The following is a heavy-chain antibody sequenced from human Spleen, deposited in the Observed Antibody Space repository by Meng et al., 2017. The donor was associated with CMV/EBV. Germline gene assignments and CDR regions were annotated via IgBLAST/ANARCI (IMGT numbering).Heavy chain of an antibody. CDR3: ASTVSTLYYYYPLDV. Sequence: SVKVSCKASGYTFTSYTISWVRQAPGQGLEWMGRIIPILGIANYAQKFQGRVSITADESTNTAYVELSSLSSEDTAVYYCASTVSTLYYYYPLDVWGQGTTVTVSS. V-gene: IGHV1-69*02. CDR1: GYTFTSYT. J-gene: IGHJ6*02. D-gene: IGHD4-11*01. CDR2: IIPILGIA.